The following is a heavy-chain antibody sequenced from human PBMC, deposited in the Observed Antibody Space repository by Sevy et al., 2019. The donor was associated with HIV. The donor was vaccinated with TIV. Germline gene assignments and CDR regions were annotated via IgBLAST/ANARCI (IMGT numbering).Heavy chain of an antibody. V-gene: IGHV3-48*01. CDR1: GFTFSSYS. Sequence: GGSLRLSCAASGFTFSSYSMNWVRQAPGKGLEWVSYISSSSSTIYYADSVKGRFTISRDNAKNSLYLQMNSLRAEDTAVYYCARAIVVVVAADYFDYWGQGTLVTVSS. CDR3: ARAIVVVVAADYFDY. D-gene: IGHD2-15*01. CDR2: ISSSSSTI. J-gene: IGHJ4*02.